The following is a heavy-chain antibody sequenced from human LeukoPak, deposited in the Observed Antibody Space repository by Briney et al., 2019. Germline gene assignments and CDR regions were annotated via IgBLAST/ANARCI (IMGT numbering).Heavy chain of an antibody. CDR3: AKGLSGTTLDFDY. CDR1: GFTFSSYA. J-gene: IGHJ4*02. CDR2: ISYDGSNK. V-gene: IGHV3-30*18. Sequence: TGGSLRLSCAASGFTFSSYAMHWVRQAPGKGLEWVAVISYDGSNKYYADSVKGRFTISRDNSKNTFFLIMNSLRAEDTAVYYCAKGLSGTTLDFDYRGQGTLVTVSS. D-gene: IGHD1-7*01.